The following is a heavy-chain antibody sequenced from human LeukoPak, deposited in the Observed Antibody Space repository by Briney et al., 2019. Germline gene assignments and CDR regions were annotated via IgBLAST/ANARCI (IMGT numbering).Heavy chain of an antibody. Sequence: GGSLRLSCAASGFTFDNYTMHWVRQAPGKGLEWVSLISWDGGSTYYADSVKGRFTISRDNSKNSLYLQMNSLRTEDTALYYCAKDSGYDRRGGYFDYWGQGTLVTVSS. CDR2: ISWDGGST. D-gene: IGHD5-12*01. CDR3: AKDSGYDRRGGYFDY. CDR1: GFTFDNYT. V-gene: IGHV3-43*01. J-gene: IGHJ4*02.